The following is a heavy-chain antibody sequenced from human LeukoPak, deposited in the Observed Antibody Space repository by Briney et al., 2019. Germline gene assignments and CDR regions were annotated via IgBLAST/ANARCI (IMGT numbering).Heavy chain of an antibody. J-gene: IGHJ4*02. CDR1: GYTFTGYY. CDR2: INPHSGGT. Sequence: ASVKVSCKASGYTFTGYYMHWVRQAPGQGLEWMGWINPHSGGTNYAQKFQGRVTMTRDTSISTAYMELSRLRSDDTAVYYCARGPRYCSGGSCPWFDYRGQGNLVTVSS. D-gene: IGHD2-15*01. V-gene: IGHV1-2*02. CDR3: ARGPRYCSGGSCPWFDY.